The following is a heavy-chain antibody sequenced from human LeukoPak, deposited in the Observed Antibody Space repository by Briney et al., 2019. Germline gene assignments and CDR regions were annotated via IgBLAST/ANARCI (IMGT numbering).Heavy chain of an antibody. CDR1: GYSISSGYY. J-gene: IGHJ4*02. CDR2: IYYSGST. CDR3: ARVPVEMATTDY. Sequence: SETLSLTCTVSGYSISSGYYWGWIRQPPGKGLEWIGYIYYSGSTYYNPSLKSRVTISVDTSKNQFSLKLSSVTAADTAVYYCARVPVEMATTDYWGQGTLVTVSS. D-gene: IGHD5-24*01. V-gene: IGHV4-38-2*02.